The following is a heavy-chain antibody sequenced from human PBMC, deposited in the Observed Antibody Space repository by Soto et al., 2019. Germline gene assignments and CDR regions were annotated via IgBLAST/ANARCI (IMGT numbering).Heavy chain of an antibody. J-gene: IGHJ4*02. D-gene: IGHD3-10*02. CDR1: GFTFSSYS. CDR3: AREGGDEYVPDY. V-gene: IGHV3-21*01. CDR2: ISSSSSYI. Sequence: GGSLRLSCAASGFTFSSYSMNWVRQAPGKGLEWVSSISSSSSYIYYADSVKGRFTISRDNAKNSLYLQMNSLRAEDTAVYYCAREGGDEYVPDYWGQGTLVTVSS.